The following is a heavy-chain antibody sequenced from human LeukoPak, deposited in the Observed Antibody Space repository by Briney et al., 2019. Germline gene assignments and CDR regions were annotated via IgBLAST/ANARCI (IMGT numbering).Heavy chain of an antibody. V-gene: IGHV3-21*01. CDR1: GFTFSSYS. Sequence: TGGSLRLSCAASGFTFSSYSMNWVRQAPGKGLEWISSISSSSSYIYYADSVKGRFTISRDNAKNSLYLQMNSLRAEDTAVYYCARGTGGYPEGAFDYWGQGTLVTVSS. D-gene: IGHD2-8*02. CDR2: ISSSSSYI. J-gene: IGHJ4*02. CDR3: ARGTGGYPEGAFDY.